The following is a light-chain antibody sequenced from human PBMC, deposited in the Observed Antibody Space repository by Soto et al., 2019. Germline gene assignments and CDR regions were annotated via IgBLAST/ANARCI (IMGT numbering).Light chain of an antibody. CDR3: QQYGTSEII. Sequence: ETVMTQSPATLSVSPGDRATISCRASQSVSNSYVAWYQQKSGQAPRLLIYDTSSRVTGIPDRFSGSGSGTDFTLTISRLEPEDFAVFYCQQYGTSEIIFGQGTRLEIK. J-gene: IGKJ5*01. CDR1: QSVSNSY. CDR2: DTS. V-gene: IGKV3-20*01.